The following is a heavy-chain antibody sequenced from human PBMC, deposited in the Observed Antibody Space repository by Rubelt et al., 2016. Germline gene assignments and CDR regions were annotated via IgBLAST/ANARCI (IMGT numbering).Heavy chain of an antibody. V-gene: IGHV4-39*01. Sequence: QLQLQESGPGLVKPSETLSLTCTVSGGSISSSSYYWGWIRQPPGKGLEWIGSIYYSGSTYYNPSLKSRVTISVDTAKNQFSLKLSSVTAADTAVYYCARLPREQLVNYWGQGTLVTVSS. D-gene: IGHD6-6*01. CDR3: ARLPREQLVNY. CDR1: GGSISSSSYY. J-gene: IGHJ4*02. CDR2: IYYSGST.